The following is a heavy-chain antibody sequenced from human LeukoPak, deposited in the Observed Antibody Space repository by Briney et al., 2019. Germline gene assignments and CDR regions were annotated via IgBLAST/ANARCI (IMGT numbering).Heavy chain of an antibody. V-gene: IGHV3-7*01. D-gene: IGHD4/OR15-4a*01. Sequence: PGGSLRLSCAASGFTFSRYWMSWVRQAPGKGLEWVANMKEDGGEIYYVDSVKGRFTISRDNVKNSLYLQMRSLRAEDTAVYYCARVSTAYNDYEEVPEYFQYWGQGTLVTVSS. CDR3: ARVSTAYNDYEEVPEYFQY. CDR1: GFTFSRYW. CDR2: MKEDGGEI. J-gene: IGHJ1*01.